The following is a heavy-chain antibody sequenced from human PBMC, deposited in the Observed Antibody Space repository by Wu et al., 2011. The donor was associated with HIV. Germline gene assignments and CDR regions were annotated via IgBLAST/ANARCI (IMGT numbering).Heavy chain of an antibody. CDR3: ARPRERWLQFEKGSDAFHI. D-gene: IGHD5-24*01. CDR1: EGTFSTYA. J-gene: IGHJ3*02. CDR2: IIPIFGTA. V-gene: IGHV1-69*06. Sequence: QLVQSGAEVKKPGSSVKVSCKASEGTFSTYAISWVRQAPGQGLEWMGRIIPIFGTADSAQKFQDRVTITADKSTSTAYMELSSLRSEDTAVYYCARPRERWLQFEKGSDAFHIWGQGTMVTVSS.